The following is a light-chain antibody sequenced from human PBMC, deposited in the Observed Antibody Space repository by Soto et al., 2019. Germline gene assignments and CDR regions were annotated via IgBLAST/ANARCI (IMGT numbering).Light chain of an antibody. Sequence: DIPMTQSPSSLSASVGDRVTITCRASQSISNYLNWYQQKPGKAPTLLMFAASSLQSGVPSRFSGGGSGTDFTLTISSLQPEDFATYYCQQSYSTPRTFGQGTKVEIK. CDR2: AAS. CDR3: QQSYSTPRT. V-gene: IGKV1-39*01. J-gene: IGKJ1*01. CDR1: QSISNY.